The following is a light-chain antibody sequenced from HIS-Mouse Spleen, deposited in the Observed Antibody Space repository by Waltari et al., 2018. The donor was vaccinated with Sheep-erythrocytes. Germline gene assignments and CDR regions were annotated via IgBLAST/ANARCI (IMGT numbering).Light chain of an antibody. CDR2: EVS. J-gene: IGLJ3*02. Sequence: QSALTQPPSASGSPGQSVTISCTGTSSDVGGYNYVSWYQQPPGKAPKLMIYEVSKRPSGVPDRFSGSKSGNTASLTVSGLQAEDEADYYCAAWDDSLSGWVFGGGTKLTVL. CDR1: SSDVGGYNY. V-gene: IGLV2-8*01. CDR3: AAWDDSLSGWV.